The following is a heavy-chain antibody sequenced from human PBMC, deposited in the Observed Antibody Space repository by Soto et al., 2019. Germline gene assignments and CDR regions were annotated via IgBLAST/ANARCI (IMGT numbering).Heavy chain of an antibody. CDR2: IWYDGSNK. Sequence: GGSLRLSCAASGFTFSSYGMHWVRQAPGKGLEWVAVIWYDGSNKYYADSVKGRFTISRDNSKNTLYLQMNSLRAEDTAVYYCARDRSTYYYDSSGYCDGMDVWGQGTTVTVSS. J-gene: IGHJ6*02. CDR3: ARDRSTYYYDSSGYCDGMDV. D-gene: IGHD3-22*01. V-gene: IGHV3-33*01. CDR1: GFTFSSYG.